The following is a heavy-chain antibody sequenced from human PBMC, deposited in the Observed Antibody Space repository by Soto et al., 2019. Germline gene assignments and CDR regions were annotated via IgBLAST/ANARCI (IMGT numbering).Heavy chain of an antibody. V-gene: IGHV1-69*13. CDR2: IIPIFGTA. CDR1: GGTFSSYA. D-gene: IGHD2-2*01. Sequence: ASVKVSCKASGGTFSSYAISWVRQAPGQGLEWMGGIIPIFGTANYAQKFQGRVTITADESTSTAYMELSSLRSEDTAVYYCARDSQDIVVVPAANTYYYYYGMDVWGQGTTVTVSS. J-gene: IGHJ6*02. CDR3: ARDSQDIVVVPAANTYYYYYGMDV.